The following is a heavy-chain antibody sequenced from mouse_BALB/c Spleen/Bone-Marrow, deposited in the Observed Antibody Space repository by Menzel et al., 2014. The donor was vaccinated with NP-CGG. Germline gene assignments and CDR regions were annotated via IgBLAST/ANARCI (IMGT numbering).Heavy chain of an antibody. CDR3: TRESIYCNGSTLDY. J-gene: IGHJ2*01. CDR2: ISTYYGDA. D-gene: IGHD1-1*01. V-gene: IGHV1S137*01. Sequence: QVQLQQPGAELVRPGVSVKISCKGSGYTFTDYAMHWVKQSHAQGLEWIGVISTYYGDASYNQKFKGKATMTVDKSSSTAYMEQTRLTSEDSAIYYCTRESIYCNGSTLDYWGQGTTLTVSS. CDR1: GYTFTDYA.